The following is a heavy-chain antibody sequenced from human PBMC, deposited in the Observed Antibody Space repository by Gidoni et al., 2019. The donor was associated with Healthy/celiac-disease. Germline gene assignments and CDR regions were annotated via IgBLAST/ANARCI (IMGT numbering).Heavy chain of an antibody. J-gene: IGHJ3*02. D-gene: IGHD3-22*01. V-gene: IGHV4-39*01. CDR3: ARLSMTYYYDSSGSFAFDI. Sequence: QLQLQESGPGLVKPSETLSLTCTVSGGSIRSSSYYWGWIRQPPGKGLEWIGSIYYSGSTYYNPSLKSRVTISVDTSKNQFSLKLSSVTAADTAVYYCARLSMTYYYDSSGSFAFDIWGQGTMVTVSS. CDR1: GGSIRSSSYY. CDR2: IYYSGST.